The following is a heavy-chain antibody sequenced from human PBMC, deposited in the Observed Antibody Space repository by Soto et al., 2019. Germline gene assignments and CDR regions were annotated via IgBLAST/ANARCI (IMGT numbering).Heavy chain of an antibody. Sequence: EVQLVESGGGLVKPGGSLRLSFAASGFTFSNAWMTWVRQAPGKGLEWVGRIESKTDGGAIDYAAPLKGRFTMSRVESKNTLYLQMNSLKTDDTAMYYCTTPGLYTSSYVNAFHIWGQGTMVTISS. CDR1: GFTFSNAW. D-gene: IGHD6-13*01. J-gene: IGHJ3*02. CDR3: TTPGLYTSSYVNAFHI. CDR2: IESKTDGGAI. V-gene: IGHV3-15*04.